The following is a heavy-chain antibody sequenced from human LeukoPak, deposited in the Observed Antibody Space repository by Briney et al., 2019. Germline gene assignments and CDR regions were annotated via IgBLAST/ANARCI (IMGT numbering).Heavy chain of an antibody. V-gene: IGHV1-18*01. CDR1: GYTFTSYG. J-gene: IGHJ6*03. CDR3: ARGHSSSSPGGYYYYYYMDV. CDR2: ISAYNGNT. D-gene: IGHD6-13*01. Sequence: GASVKVSCKASGYTFTSYGISWVRQAPGQGLEWMGWISAYNGNTNYAQKLQGRVTMTTDTSTSTAYMELRSLRSDDTAVYYCARGHSSSSPGGYYYYYYMDVWGKGTTVTVSS.